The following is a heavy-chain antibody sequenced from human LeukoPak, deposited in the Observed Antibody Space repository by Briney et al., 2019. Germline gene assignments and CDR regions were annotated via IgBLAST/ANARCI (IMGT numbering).Heavy chain of an antibody. CDR3: AAIEYSSSSEDS. CDR2: IYYSGST. D-gene: IGHD6-6*01. Sequence: PSETLSLTCTVSGGSISSYYWSWIRQPAGKGLEWIGSIYYSGSTYYNPSLKSRVTISVDTSKNQFSLKLSSVTAADTAVYYCAAIEYSSSSEDSWGQGTLVTVSS. CDR1: GGSISSYY. J-gene: IGHJ4*02. V-gene: IGHV4-59*05.